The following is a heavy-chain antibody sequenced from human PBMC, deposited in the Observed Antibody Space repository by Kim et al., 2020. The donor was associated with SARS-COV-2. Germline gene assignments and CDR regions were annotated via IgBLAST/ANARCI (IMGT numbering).Heavy chain of an antibody. Sequence: SETLSLTCAVYGGSFSGYYWSWIRQPPGKGLEWIGEINHSGSTNYNPSLKSRVTISVDTSKNQFSLKLSSVTAADTAVYYCARAHRGYSSSSLTIDYWGQGTLVTVSS. CDR3: ARAHRGYSSSSLTIDY. CDR2: INHSGST. J-gene: IGHJ4*02. V-gene: IGHV4-34*01. D-gene: IGHD6-6*01. CDR1: GGSFSGYY.